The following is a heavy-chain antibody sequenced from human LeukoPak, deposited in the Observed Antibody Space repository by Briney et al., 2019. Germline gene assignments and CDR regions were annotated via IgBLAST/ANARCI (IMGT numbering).Heavy chain of an antibody. Sequence: GSLRLSCAASGFTFSSFGMNWVRQPPGKGLEWIGEINHSGSTYYNPSLKSRVTISVDTSKNQFSLKLSSVSAADTAVYYCARDLSDAAFDIWGQGTMVTVSS. V-gene: IGHV4-34*01. CDR2: INHSGST. CDR1: GFTFSSFG. J-gene: IGHJ3*02. D-gene: IGHD1-26*01. CDR3: ARDLSDAAFDI.